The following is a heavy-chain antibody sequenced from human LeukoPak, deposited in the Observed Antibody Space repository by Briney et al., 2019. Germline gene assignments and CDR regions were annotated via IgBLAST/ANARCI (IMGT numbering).Heavy chain of an antibody. CDR1: GFTFSSYA. J-gene: IGHJ4*02. V-gene: IGHV3-23*01. D-gene: IGHD3-22*01. Sequence: GGSLRLSCAASGFTFSSYAMSWVRQAPGKGLECISGFSGSGGSTYYADSVKGRFTISRDNSKNTLYLQMNSLRAEDTAVYYCAKDDYYDTSGYRDWGQGTLVTVSS. CDR3: AKDDYYDTSGYRD. CDR2: FSGSGGST.